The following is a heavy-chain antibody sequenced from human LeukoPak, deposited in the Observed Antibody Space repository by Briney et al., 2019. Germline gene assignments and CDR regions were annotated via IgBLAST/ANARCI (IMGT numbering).Heavy chain of an antibody. Sequence: PGGSLRLSCAASGFTVSPNYMNWVRQAPGKGLEWVSVIYTDDATYYADSVKSRFTISRDHSKNTLYLQMNSLRDEDTAVYYCAIGSSSSAPDYWGQGTLVTVSS. D-gene: IGHD6-6*01. CDR2: IYTDDAT. CDR1: GFTVSPNY. CDR3: AIGSSSSAPDY. J-gene: IGHJ4*02. V-gene: IGHV3-53*01.